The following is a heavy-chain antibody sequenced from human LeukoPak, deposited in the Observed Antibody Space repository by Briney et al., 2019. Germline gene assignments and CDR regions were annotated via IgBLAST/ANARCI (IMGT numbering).Heavy chain of an antibody. CDR1: GYTFTSYG. D-gene: IGHD6-13*01. CDR2: ISGYNGNT. J-gene: IGHJ4*02. V-gene: IGHV1-18*01. CDR3: VITTPGYSSSWTFY. Sequence: ASVKVSCKASGYTFTSYGIGWVRQAPGQGLEWMGWISGYNGNTNYTQKVQGRVSMTTDTSTSTVYMELRSLRSDDAAVYYCVITTPGYSSSWTFYWGQGTLVTVSS.